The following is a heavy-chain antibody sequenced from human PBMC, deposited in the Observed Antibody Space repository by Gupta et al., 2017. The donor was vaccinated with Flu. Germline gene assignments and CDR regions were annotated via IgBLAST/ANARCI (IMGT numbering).Heavy chain of an antibody. CDR2: IARDVNEK. J-gene: IGHJ4*02. CDR3: ARALKVDPS. Sequence: GFTFSTFWMTWVGQAPGKGLEWVASIARDVNEKYYMDSVKGRFTISTATAKNSTSLQTNTLRAVDAAVYYGARALKVDPSWGQGTLVTVSS. CDR1: GFTFSTFW. V-gene: IGHV3-7*03.